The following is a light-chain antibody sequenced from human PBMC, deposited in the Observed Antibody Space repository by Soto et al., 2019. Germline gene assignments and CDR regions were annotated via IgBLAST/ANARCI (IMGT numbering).Light chain of an antibody. J-gene: IGLJ2*01. CDR3: GTWDSSLIAGV. CDR2: DNN. V-gene: IGLV1-51*01. Sequence: QSVLTQPPSVSAAPGQKVTISCSGSSSNIGNNYLSWYQHLPGTAPKLLIYDNNKRPSGIPDRFSGTKSGTSATLGITGLQTGDEADYYCGTWDSSLIAGVFGGGTKVTVL. CDR1: SSNIGNNY.